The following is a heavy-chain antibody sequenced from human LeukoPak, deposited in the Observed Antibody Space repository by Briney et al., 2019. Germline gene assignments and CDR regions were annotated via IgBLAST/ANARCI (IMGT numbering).Heavy chain of an antibody. V-gene: IGHV3-30*03. D-gene: IGHD3-22*01. CDR2: ISYDGSNK. CDR1: GFTFSSYG. Sequence: GRSLRLSCAASGFTFSSYGMHWVRQAPGKGLEWVAVISYDGSNKYYAASVKGRFTISRDNSKNTLYLQMNSLRAEDTAVYYCAGSADYYDSSGPGTDWFDPWGQGTLVTVSS. J-gene: IGHJ5*02. CDR3: AGSADYYDSSGPGTDWFDP.